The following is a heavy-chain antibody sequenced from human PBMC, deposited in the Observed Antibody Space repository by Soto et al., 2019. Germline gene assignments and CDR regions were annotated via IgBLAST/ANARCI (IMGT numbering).Heavy chain of an antibody. CDR1: GFSLSTSGVR. CDR3: AHGPWTGWFDP. D-gene: IGHD1-1*01. V-gene: IGHV2-5*02. Sequence: QITLKESGPTLVKPTQTLTLTCTFSGFSLSTSGVRVGWLRQPPGKALEWLALIYWDGDKRYSPSLRSRLTRTRDTSKYQVVLTMTDIEPVDTATYYCAHGPWTGWFDPWGQGTLVTVSS. J-gene: IGHJ5*02. CDR2: IYWDGDK.